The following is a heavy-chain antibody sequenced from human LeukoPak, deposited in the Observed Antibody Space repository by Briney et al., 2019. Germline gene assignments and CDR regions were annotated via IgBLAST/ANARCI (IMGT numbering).Heavy chain of an antibody. CDR3: ARVYNRITMIVVVYFDY. CDR1: GFTFSDYY. D-gene: IGHD3-22*01. V-gene: IGHV3-11*01. J-gene: IGHJ4*02. Sequence: PGGSLRLSCAASGFTFSDYYMSWIRQAPGKGLEWVSYISSSGSTIYYADSVKGRFTISRDNAKNSLYLQMNSLRAEDTAAYYCARVYNRITMIVVVYFDYWGQGTLVTVSS. CDR2: ISSSGSTI.